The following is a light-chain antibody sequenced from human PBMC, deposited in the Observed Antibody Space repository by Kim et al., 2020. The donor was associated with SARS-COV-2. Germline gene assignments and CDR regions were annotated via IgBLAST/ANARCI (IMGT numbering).Light chain of an antibody. J-gene: IGKJ1*01. CDR2: WAS. V-gene: IGKV4-1*01. CDR3: QQCYSTPWT. Sequence: DIVMTQSPDSLAVSLGERATINCKSSQSVLYSSNNRNYLAWYQQKPGQPPKLLIYWASTRESGVPDRFSGGGSGTDFTLTISSLQAEDVAVYYCQQCYSTPWTFGQGTKVDIQ. CDR1: QSVLYSSNNRNY.